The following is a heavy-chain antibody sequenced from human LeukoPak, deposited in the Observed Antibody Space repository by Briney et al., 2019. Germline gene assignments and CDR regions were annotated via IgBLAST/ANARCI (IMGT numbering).Heavy chain of an antibody. CDR1: GGSISSSSYY. J-gene: IGHJ6*03. CDR3: GRAPPGHCSSTSCPLLGYMEV. V-gene: IGHV4-39*07. D-gene: IGHD2-2*01. CDR2: IYTSGST. Sequence: PSQTLSLTRTVSGGSISSSSYYWGWVRRPPGRGVGRVGSIYTSGSTYYNPSLKSRVTLSVDTSKNQFSLKLSSVTAADRAVYLCGRAPPGHCSSTSCPLLGYMEVSGDGATVSASS.